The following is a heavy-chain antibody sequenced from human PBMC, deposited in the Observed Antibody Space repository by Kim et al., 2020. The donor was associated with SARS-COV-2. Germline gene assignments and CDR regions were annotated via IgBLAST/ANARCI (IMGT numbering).Heavy chain of an antibody. J-gene: IGHJ6*02. V-gene: IGHV5-10-1*01. CDR3: ARCRAPALRFLEWPPVWDQYYYYGMDV. Sequence: GESLKISCKGSGYSFTSYWISWVRQMPGKGLEWMGRIDPSDSYTNYSPSFQGHVTISADKSISTAYLQWSSLKASDTAMYYCARCRAPALRFLEWPPVWDQYYYYGMDVWGQGTTVTVSS. D-gene: IGHD3-3*01. CDR1: GYSFTSYW. CDR2: IDPSDSYT.